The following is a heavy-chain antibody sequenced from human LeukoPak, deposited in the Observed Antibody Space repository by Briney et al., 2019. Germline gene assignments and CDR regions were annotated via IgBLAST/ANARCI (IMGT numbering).Heavy chain of an antibody. CDR2: IYYSGST. V-gene: IGHV4-59*01. J-gene: IGHJ4*01. Sequence: PSETLSLTCTVSGGSISTYYWSWIRQPPGKGLGWIAYIYYSGSTNYNPSLKSRVTISVDTSKNLFSLKLSSVTAADTAVYYCARGGSYYGYFDYWGHGALVTVSS. D-gene: IGHD1-26*01. CDR3: ARGGSYYGYFDY. CDR1: GGSISTYY.